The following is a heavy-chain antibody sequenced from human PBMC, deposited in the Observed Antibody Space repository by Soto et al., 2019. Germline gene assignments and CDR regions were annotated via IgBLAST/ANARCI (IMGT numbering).Heavy chain of an antibody. CDR2: MNPNNGET. CDR1: GYTFTSYD. CDR3: ARGGAREFWTSFTPGRILRFDP. V-gene: IGHV1-8*01. D-gene: IGHD3-3*01. J-gene: IGHJ5*02. Sequence: QMQLVQSGAEVKKPGASVKVSCKASGYTFTSYDINWVRQATGQGLEWMGWMNPNNGETGYAQKFQGRVTMTRDTSIGTAYMELSSLRSEDTAVYYCARGGAREFWTSFTPGRILRFDPWGQGTQVPVSS.